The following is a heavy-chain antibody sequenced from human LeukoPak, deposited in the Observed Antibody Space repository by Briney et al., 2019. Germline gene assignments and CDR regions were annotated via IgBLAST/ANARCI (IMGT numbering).Heavy chain of an antibody. CDR2: ISGSGGST. J-gene: IGHJ4*02. CDR3: AKVPMIYLYSGSYYDC. V-gene: IGHV3-23*01. D-gene: IGHD1-26*01. Sequence: GGSLRLSCAASGFSFGSYAMSWVRQAPGKGLEWVSAISGSGGSTFYADSVKGRFTISRDNSKNTLYLQMNSLRAEDTAVYYCAKVPMIYLYSGSYYDCWGEGPLVTVSS. CDR1: GFSFGSYA.